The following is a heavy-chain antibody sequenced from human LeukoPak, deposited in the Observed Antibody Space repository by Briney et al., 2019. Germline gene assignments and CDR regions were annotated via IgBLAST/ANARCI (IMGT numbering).Heavy chain of an antibody. D-gene: IGHD3-9*01. V-gene: IGHV4-4*07. CDR1: GGSISSYY. Sequence: PSETLSLTCTVSGGSISSYYWSWIRQPAGKGLEWIGRIYTSGSTNYNPSLKSRVTISVDTSQNHFSLQLSSVTAADTAVYYCARHFDLYYYYYYYMDVWGKGTSVTISS. CDR3: ARHFDLYYYYYYYMDV. CDR2: IYTSGST. J-gene: IGHJ6*03.